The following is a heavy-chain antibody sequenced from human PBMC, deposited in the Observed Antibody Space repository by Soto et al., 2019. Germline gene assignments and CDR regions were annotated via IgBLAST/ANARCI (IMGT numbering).Heavy chain of an antibody. CDR1: GFTFSSYG. CDR2: IWYDGSNK. J-gene: IGHJ4*02. Sequence: GGSLRLSCAASGFTFSSYGMHWVRQAPGKGLEWVAAIWYDGSNKYYADSVKGRFTISRDNSKNTLYLQMNSLRAEDTAVYYCARADARYSGYDYPLVQEYYFDYWGQGTLVTVSS. CDR3: ARADARYSGYDYPLVQEYYFDY. V-gene: IGHV3-33*01. D-gene: IGHD5-12*01.